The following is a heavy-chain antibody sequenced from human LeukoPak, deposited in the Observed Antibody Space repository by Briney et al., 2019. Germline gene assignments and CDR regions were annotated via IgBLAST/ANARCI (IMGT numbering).Heavy chain of an antibody. D-gene: IGHD7-27*01. Sequence: PGGSLRLSCAASGFSLSNYWMNWVRQAPGKGLEWVANIKQDGSEKNYVDSVKGRFSISRDNAKNSLILQMNSLRDEDTAVYYCARGVWAPFDSWGRGTLVSVSS. CDR3: ARGVWAPFDS. V-gene: IGHV3-7*01. CDR2: IKQDGSEK. J-gene: IGHJ4*02. CDR1: GFSLSNYW.